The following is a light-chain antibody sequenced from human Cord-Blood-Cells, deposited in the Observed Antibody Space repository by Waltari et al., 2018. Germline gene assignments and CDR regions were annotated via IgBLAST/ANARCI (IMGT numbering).Light chain of an antibody. CDR1: SRDVGSYNL. CDR3: CSYAGSSTLYV. V-gene: IGLV2-23*01. J-gene: IGLJ1*01. CDR2: EGS. Sequence: QSALTPPASVSGSPGQSITISCTGTSRDVGSYNLVSWYQPHPGKAPKLMIYEGSKRSSGGSHRFSGSKSGNTASLTITGLQAEDEADYYCCSYAGSSTLYVFGTGTKVTVL.